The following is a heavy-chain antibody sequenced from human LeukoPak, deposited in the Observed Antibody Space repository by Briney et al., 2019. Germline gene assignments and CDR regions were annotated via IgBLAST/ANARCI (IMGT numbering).Heavy chain of an antibody. CDR3: AKDLNYDFWSGLGN. D-gene: IGHD3-3*01. V-gene: IGHV3-30*18. Sequence: GGSLRLSCAVSGFTFSSYGMHWVRQAPGKGLEWMVVISYDGTNKYYADPVKGRFTISRDNSKNTLYLQMNSLRAEDTAVYYCAKDLNYDFWSGLGNWGQGTLVTVSS. CDR2: ISYDGTNK. CDR1: GFTFSSYG. J-gene: IGHJ4*02.